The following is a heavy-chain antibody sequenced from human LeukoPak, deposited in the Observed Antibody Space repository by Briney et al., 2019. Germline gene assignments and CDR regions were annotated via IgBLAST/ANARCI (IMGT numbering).Heavy chain of an antibody. J-gene: IGHJ6*02. D-gene: IGHD5-18*01. CDR2: INSDGSST. CDR1: GFTFSSYW. CDR3: TTDLREIQLWTPWYYYYGMDV. Sequence: PGGSLRLSCAASGFTFSSYWMHWVRQAPGKGLVWVSRINSDGSSTSYADSVKGRFTISRDNAKDTLYLQMNSLKTEDTAVYYCTTDLREIQLWTPWYYYYGMDVRGQGTTVTVSS. V-gene: IGHV3-74*01.